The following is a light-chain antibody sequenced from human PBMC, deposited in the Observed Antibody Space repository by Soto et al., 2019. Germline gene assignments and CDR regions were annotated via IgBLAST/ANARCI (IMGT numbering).Light chain of an antibody. Sequence: EIVMTQSPATLSVSPEERATLSCRATHSVSSNLAWYQQKPGQAPRLLIYGASTRATGIPARFSGSGSGTEFTLTISSLQSEDFAVYYCQQYNNWPPYTFGQGTKLEIK. J-gene: IGKJ2*01. V-gene: IGKV3-15*01. CDR3: QQYNNWPPYT. CDR1: HSVSSN. CDR2: GAS.